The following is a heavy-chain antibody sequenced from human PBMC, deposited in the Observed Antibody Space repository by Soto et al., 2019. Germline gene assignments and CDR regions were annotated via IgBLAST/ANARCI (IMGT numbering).Heavy chain of an antibody. Sequence: QVQLVQSGAEVKKPGSSVKVSCKASGGTFSSYTISWVRQAPGQGLEWMGRIIPILGIANYAQKFQGRVTITADKSTSTAYMELSSLRSEDTAVYYWARAGGGYCSGGSCYPDAFDIWGQGTMVTVSS. V-gene: IGHV1-69*02. CDR2: IIPILGIA. CDR3: ARAGGGYCSGGSCYPDAFDI. J-gene: IGHJ3*02. CDR1: GGTFSSYT. D-gene: IGHD2-15*01.